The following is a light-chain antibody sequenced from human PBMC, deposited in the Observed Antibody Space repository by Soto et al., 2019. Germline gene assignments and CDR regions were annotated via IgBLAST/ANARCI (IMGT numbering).Light chain of an antibody. CDR2: RNT. Sequence: QSVLTQPPSASGTPGQRVTISCSGSSSNIGSNFVYWYQQLPGTAPKLLIYRNTQRPSGVPDRFSGSKSGTSASLAISGLRSEDEADYYCAAWDDSLSANWVFGEGTKLTVL. J-gene: IGLJ3*02. V-gene: IGLV1-47*01. CDR1: SSNIGSNF. CDR3: AAWDDSLSANWV.